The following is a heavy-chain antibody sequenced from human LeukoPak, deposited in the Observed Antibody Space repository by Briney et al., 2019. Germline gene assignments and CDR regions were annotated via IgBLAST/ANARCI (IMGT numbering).Heavy chain of an antibody. J-gene: IGHJ3*02. Sequence: SVKVSCKASGGTFSSYAISWVRQAPGQGLEWMGGIIPIFGTANYAQKFQGRVTITADESTSTAYMELSSLRSEDTAVYYCARDLQWLVRGGAFDIWGQGTMVTVSS. CDR2: IIPIFGTA. V-gene: IGHV1-69*13. CDR1: GGTFSSYA. CDR3: ARDLQWLVRGGAFDI. D-gene: IGHD6-19*01.